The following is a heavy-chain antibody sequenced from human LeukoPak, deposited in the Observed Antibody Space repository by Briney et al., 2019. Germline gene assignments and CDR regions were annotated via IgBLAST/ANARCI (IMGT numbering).Heavy chain of an antibody. Sequence: PGGSLRLSCAASGFTFDDYAMHWVRQAPGKGLEWVSGISWNSGSIGYADSVKGRFTISRDNAKNSLYLQMNSLRAEDMALYYCAKGVNNQYYYYYMDVWGKGTTVTISS. V-gene: IGHV3-9*03. CDR2: ISWNSGSI. CDR3: AKGVNNQYYYYYMDV. D-gene: IGHD4-11*01. J-gene: IGHJ6*03. CDR1: GFTFDDYA.